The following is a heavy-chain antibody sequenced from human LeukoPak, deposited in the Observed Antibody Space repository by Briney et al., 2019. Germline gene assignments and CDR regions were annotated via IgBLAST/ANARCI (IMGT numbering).Heavy chain of an antibody. J-gene: IGHJ6*02. CDR3: AKYRTPPSYGLDV. CDR2: ISASGGST. V-gene: IGHV3-23*01. D-gene: IGHD1-26*01. CDR1: GFTFSTYA. Sequence: QPGGSLRLSCAASGFTFSTYAMNWVRQAPGKGLEWVSGISASGGSTWYADSVKGRFTISRDNSKNTLYLLMNRLRAEDAATYYCAKYRTPPSYGLDVWGQGTSLTLSS.